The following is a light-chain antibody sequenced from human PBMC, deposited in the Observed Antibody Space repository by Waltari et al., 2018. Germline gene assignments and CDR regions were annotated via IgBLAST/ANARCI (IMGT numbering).Light chain of an antibody. CDR3: MEGAQWYT. CDR1: QSLAFSDGKTY. CDR2: KVS. V-gene: IGKV2-30*01. J-gene: IGKJ2*01. Sequence: DVVLTQSPLSLSVTLGQSASVSCRSSQSLAFSDGKTYLNWFHQRPGHTPRPLNYKVSNRESGVPDRISGSGSGTDFALKISRVEAEDVGVYYCMEGAQWYTFGQGTKLEIK.